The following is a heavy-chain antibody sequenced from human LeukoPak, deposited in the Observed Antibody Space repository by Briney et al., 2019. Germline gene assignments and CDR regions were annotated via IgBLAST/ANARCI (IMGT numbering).Heavy chain of an antibody. CDR1: GFTFSSYA. CDR2: ITGSGGNT. Sequence: SGRSLRLSCVASGFTFSSYAMSWVRQAPGKGLEWVSTITGSGGNTFYADPVKGRFAVSRDNSKNTLYLQMNSLRAEDTAVYYCAKTGQFDYWGEGTLVTVSS. CDR3: AKTGQFDY. V-gene: IGHV3-23*01. J-gene: IGHJ4*02. D-gene: IGHD7-27*01.